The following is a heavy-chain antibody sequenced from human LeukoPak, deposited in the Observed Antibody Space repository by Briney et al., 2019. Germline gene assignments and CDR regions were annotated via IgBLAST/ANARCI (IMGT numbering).Heavy chain of an antibody. CDR2: IYTSGST. CDR1: GGSISSYY. CDR3: ARVWFGASQNSYYYYMDV. V-gene: IGHV4-4*07. J-gene: IGHJ6*03. D-gene: IGHD3-10*01. Sequence: SETLSLTCTVSGGSISSYYWSWIRQPAGKGLEWIGRIYTSGSTNYNPSLKSRVTMSVDTSKNQFSLKLSSVTAADTAVYYCARVWFGASQNSYYYYMDVWGKGTTVTISS.